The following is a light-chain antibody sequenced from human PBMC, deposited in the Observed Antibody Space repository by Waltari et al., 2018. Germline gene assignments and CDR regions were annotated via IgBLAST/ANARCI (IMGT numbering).Light chain of an antibody. CDR3: ASWDDSLNGHWV. Sequence: QSVLTQTPSASGTPGQRVTISCSGSASNIGGNLVNWYQQLPGKAPKLLIYRSDLRPSGVPDRLSGSKSGTSASLAISGLQSEDEADYFCASWDDSLNGHWVFGGGTKVTVL. CDR1: ASNIGGNL. CDR2: RSD. J-gene: IGLJ3*02. V-gene: IGLV1-44*01.